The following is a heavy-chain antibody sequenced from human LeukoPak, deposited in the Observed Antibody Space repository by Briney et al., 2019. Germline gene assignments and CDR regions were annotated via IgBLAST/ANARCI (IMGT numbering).Heavy chain of an antibody. CDR3: ARDDGYSSSWEFFDY. V-gene: IGHV1-18*01. CDR2: ISAYNGNT. CDR1: GYTFTSYG. Sequence: ASVKVSCKASGYTFTSYGISWGRQAPGQGLEWMGWISAYNGNTNYAQKLQGRVTMTTDTSTSTAYMELRRLRSDDTAVYYCARDDGYSSSWEFFDYWGQGTLVTVSS. D-gene: IGHD6-13*01. J-gene: IGHJ4*02.